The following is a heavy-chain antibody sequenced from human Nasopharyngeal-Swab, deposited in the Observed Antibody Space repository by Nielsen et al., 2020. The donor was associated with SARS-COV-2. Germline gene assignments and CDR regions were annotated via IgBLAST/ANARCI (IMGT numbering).Heavy chain of an antibody. Sequence: ASVKVSCKASSYTFTSYGISWVRQAPGQGLEWMGWISAYNGNTNYAQKLQGRVTMTTDTSTSTAYMELRSLRSDDTAVYYCARNSPGYSYGYNWFDPWGQGTLVTVSS. CDR1: SYTFTSYG. D-gene: IGHD5-18*01. CDR3: ARNSPGYSYGYNWFDP. CDR2: ISAYNGNT. J-gene: IGHJ5*02. V-gene: IGHV1-18*01.